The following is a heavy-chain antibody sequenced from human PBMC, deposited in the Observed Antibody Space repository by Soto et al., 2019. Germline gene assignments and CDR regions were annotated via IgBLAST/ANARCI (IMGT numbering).Heavy chain of an antibody. J-gene: IGHJ4*02. CDR1: GGIFTRYD. V-gene: IGHV1-69*01. CDR2: IIPIFGTA. D-gene: IGHD3-10*02. Sequence: QVQLVQTGAEVKTPGSSVKVSCKASGGIFTRYDIRWVRQAPGQGLEWMGAIIPIFGTANCAQKFQGRVTITADATTSTAYMELSSLRSEDTAMYYCAINEGRDVSTFDYWGQGTLVTVSS. CDR3: AINEGRDVSTFDY.